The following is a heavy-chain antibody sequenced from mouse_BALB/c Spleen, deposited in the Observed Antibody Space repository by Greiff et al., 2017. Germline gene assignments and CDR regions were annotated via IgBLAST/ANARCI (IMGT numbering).Heavy chain of an antibody. CDR3: ARGAGTMEGVDY. CDR2: ISYDGSN. D-gene: IGHD4-1*01. CDR1: GYSITSGYY. V-gene: IGHV3-6*02. J-gene: IGHJ2*01. Sequence: EVQLQQSGPGLVKPSQSLSLTCSVTGYSITSGYYWNWIRQFPGNKLEWMGYISYDGSNNYNPSLKNRISITRDTSKNQFFLKLNSVTTEDTATYYCARGAGTMEGVDYWGQGTTLTVSS.